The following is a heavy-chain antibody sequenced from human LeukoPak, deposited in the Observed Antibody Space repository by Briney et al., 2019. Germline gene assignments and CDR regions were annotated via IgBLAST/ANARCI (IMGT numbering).Heavy chain of an antibody. CDR3: ARDRGGYYDSSGYYFSYFDY. CDR1: GFTFSSYA. Sequence: PGGSLRLSCAASGFTFSSYAMHWVRQAPGKGLEGVAVISYDGSNKYYADSVKGRFTISRDNSKNTLYLQMNSLRAEDTAVYYCARDRGGYYDSSGYYFSYFDYWGQGTLVTVSS. D-gene: IGHD3-22*01. J-gene: IGHJ4*02. CDR2: ISYDGSNK. V-gene: IGHV3-30*04.